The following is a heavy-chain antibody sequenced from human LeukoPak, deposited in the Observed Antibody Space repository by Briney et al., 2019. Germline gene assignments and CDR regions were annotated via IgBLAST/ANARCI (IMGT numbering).Heavy chain of an antibody. CDR2: INHSGST. V-gene: IGHV4-34*01. Sequence: SETLSLTCAVYGGSFRGYYWSWIRQPPGKGLEWIGEINHSGSTNYNPSLKSRVTISVDTSKNQFSLKLSSVTAADTAVYYCARSRRYFFGGSYLFDYWGQGTLVTVSS. D-gene: IGHD1-26*01. J-gene: IGHJ4*02. CDR3: ARSRRYFFGGSYLFDY. CDR1: GGSFRGYY.